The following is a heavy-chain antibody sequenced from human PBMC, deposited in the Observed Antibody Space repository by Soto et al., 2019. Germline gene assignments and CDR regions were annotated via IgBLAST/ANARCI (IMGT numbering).Heavy chain of an antibody. CDR1: GGSISSGDYY. CDR2: IYYSGST. D-gene: IGHD5-18*01. Sequence: PSETLSLTCTVSGGSISSGDYYWSWIRQPPGKGLEWIGYIYYSGSTYYNPSLKSRVTISVDTSKSQFSLKLSSVTAADTAVYYCARGGGAMGHFDYWGQGTLVTVSS. CDR3: ARGGGAMGHFDY. V-gene: IGHV4-30-4*01. J-gene: IGHJ4*02.